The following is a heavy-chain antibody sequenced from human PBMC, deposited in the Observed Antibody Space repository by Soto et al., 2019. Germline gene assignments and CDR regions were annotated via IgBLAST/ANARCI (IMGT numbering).Heavy chain of an antibody. Sequence: LSETLSLTCTVSGGSISSGGYYWSWIRKHPGKEKEWIGYIYYSGSTNYNTSLKSRVTISVDTSKNQFSLKLSSVTAADTAVYYCARGSGSYYNGYYYSYMDVWGKGTTVTVSS. CDR1: GGSISSGGYY. CDR2: IYYSGST. CDR3: ARGSGSYYNGYYYSYMDV. V-gene: IGHV4-61*08. J-gene: IGHJ6*03. D-gene: IGHD3-10*01.